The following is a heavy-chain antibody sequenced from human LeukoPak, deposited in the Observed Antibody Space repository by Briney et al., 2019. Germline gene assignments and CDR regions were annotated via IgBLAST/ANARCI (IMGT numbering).Heavy chain of an antibody. D-gene: IGHD2-2*03. CDR1: GFTFSSYS. CDR3: ARVLDYGMDV. CDR2: IRSSSTTI. V-gene: IGHV3-48*04. Sequence: GGPLRLSCAASGFTFSSYSMSWVRQAPGKGLEWVSYIRSSSTTIYYADSVKGRFTISRDNAKNSLYLQMNSLRAEDTAVYYCARVLDYGMDVWGQGTTVTVSS. J-gene: IGHJ6*02.